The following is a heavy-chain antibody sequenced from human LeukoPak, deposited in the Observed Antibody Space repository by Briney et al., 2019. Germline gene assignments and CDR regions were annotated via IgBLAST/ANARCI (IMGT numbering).Heavy chain of an antibody. CDR2: FYTSGST. CDR1: GGSISSANYY. CDR3: ARETRQYQPVGYYYYYYMDV. J-gene: IGHJ6*03. D-gene: IGHD2-2*01. V-gene: IGHV4-61*02. Sequence: NPSETLSLTCTVSGGSISSANYYWSWVRQPAGEGLEWIGRFYTSGSTDYNPSLKSRVTISVDTSKNQFSLELNSVTAADTAVYYCARETRQYQPVGYYYYYYMDVWGKGTTVTVSS.